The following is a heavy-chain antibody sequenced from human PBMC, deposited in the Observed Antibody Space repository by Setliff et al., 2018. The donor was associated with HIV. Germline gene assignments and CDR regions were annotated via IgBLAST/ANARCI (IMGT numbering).Heavy chain of an antibody. Sequence: SVKVSCKASGGTCSSYAISWVRQAPGQGLEWMGGIIPILGIANYAQKFQGRVTITADKSTSTAYMGLSSLRSEDTAVYYCARGGIAARRWDNWFDPWGQGTLVTVS. V-gene: IGHV1-69*10. CDR3: ARGGIAARRWDNWFDP. CDR2: IIPILGIA. J-gene: IGHJ5*02. D-gene: IGHD6-6*01. CDR1: GGTCSSYA.